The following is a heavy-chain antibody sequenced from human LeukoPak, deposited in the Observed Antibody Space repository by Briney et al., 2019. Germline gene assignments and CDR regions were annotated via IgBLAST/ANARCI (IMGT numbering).Heavy chain of an antibody. D-gene: IGHD1-26*01. J-gene: IGHJ4*02. Sequence: GASVKVSCKASGFTFTTSAVQWVRQARGQRLEWIGWIVVSSGNTNYAQKFQERVTITRDMSTSTAYMELSSLRSEDTAVYYCAAALPSESYWDFDYWGQGTLVTVSS. CDR3: AAALPSESYWDFDY. CDR2: IVVSSGNT. V-gene: IGHV1-58*01. CDR1: GFTFTTSA.